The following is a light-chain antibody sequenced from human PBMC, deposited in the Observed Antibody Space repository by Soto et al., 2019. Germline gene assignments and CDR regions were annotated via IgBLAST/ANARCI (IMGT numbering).Light chain of an antibody. Sequence: SCTGTRSDVGGYNYVSWYQQHPGKAPKLMIYDVSNRPSGASNRFSGSKSGNTASLTISGLQAEDEADYYCSSYTSSSTRVFGTGTKVTVL. J-gene: IGLJ1*01. CDR1: RSDVGGYNY. CDR3: SSYTSSSTRV. V-gene: IGLV2-14*04. CDR2: DVS.